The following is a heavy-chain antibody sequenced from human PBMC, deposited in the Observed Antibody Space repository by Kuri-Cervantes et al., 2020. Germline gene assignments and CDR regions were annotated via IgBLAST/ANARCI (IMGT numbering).Heavy chain of an antibody. J-gene: IGHJ4*02. V-gene: IGHV1-18*01. Sequence: ASVKVSCQASGYIFNNFGISWVRQAPGQGLEWMGWISVDNDNTHYAQKFQGRLTISTDTSTGTAYMELRSLRSDDTAMYYCARRVTIDSWGQGTLVTVSS. CDR1: GYIFNNFG. CDR3: ARRVTIDS. D-gene: IGHD4-11*01. CDR2: ISVDNDNT.